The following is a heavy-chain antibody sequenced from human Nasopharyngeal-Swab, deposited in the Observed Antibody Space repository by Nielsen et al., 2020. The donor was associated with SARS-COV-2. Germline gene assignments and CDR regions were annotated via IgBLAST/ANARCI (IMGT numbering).Heavy chain of an antibody. D-gene: IGHD3-10*01. V-gene: IGHV3-21*01. J-gene: IGHJ5*02. Sequence: GESLKISCAASGFIFSNYSMIWVRQAPGKGLEWVSAISSSSTYIYYADSVKGRFTISRDNAENSLYLHMNSLRADDSAVYYCARGEAGSGWLDHWGQGTLVTVSS. CDR2: ISSSSTYI. CDR1: GFIFSNYS. CDR3: ARGEAGSGWLDH.